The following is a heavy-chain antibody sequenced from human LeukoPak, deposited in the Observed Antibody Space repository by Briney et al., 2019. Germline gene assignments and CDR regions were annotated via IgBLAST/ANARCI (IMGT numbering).Heavy chain of an antibody. V-gene: IGHV3-7*01. J-gene: IGHJ6*02. CDR3: ARDVVTSLNIVKYYYYGMDV. Sequence: GGSLRLSCAASGFTFSSYSMNWVRQAPGKGLEWVANIKQDGSEKYYVDSVKGRFTISRDNAKNSLYLQMNSLRAEDTAVYYCARDVVTSLNIVKYYYYGMDVWGQGTTVTVSS. CDR2: IKQDGSEK. CDR1: GFTFSSYS. D-gene: IGHD3-16*02.